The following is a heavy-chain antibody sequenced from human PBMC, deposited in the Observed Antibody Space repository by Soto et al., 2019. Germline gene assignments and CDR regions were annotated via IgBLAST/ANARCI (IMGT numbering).Heavy chain of an antibody. D-gene: IGHD6-25*01. Sequence: VQLVQSGAEVKKPGASVKVSCKASGYTFTSYGISWVRQAPGQGHEWMGWISAYIGYTNYAGKFQGRVTMNTDTSTNTAYSEHRNLRSDDTDVYYCARESPRMAEANSHAFDIWGQGTVVTVSS. CDR1: GYTFTSYG. CDR2: ISAYIGYT. V-gene: IGHV1-18*04. CDR3: ARESPRMAEANSHAFDI. J-gene: IGHJ3*02.